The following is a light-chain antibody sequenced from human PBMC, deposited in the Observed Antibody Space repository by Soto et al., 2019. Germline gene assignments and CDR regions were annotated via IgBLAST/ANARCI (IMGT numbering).Light chain of an antibody. CDR3: QRYDSHSGT. V-gene: IGKV1-5*01. CDR1: QSIGNW. Sequence: DIQMTQSPSTLSASVGDRVTITCRASQSIGNWLAWYQQKPGKAPKLLIYDASSLESGVPSRFSGSGSGTEFTLTISSLQPDDFATYCCQRYDSHSGTFGGGTKVEIK. CDR2: DAS. J-gene: IGKJ4*01.